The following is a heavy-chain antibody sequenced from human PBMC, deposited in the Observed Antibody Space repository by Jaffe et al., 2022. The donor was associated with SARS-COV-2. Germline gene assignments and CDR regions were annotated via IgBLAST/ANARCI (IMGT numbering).Heavy chain of an antibody. CDR3: AKDTFPWGAAAGIPDY. D-gene: IGHD6-13*01. CDR1: GFTFDDYA. J-gene: IGHJ4*02. Sequence: EVQLVESGGGLVQPGRSLRLSCAASGFTFDDYAMHWVRQAPGKGLEWVSGISWNSGSIGYADSVKGRFTISRDNAKNSLYLQMNSLRAEDTALYYCAKDTFPWGAAAGIPDYWGQGTLVTVSS. V-gene: IGHV3-9*01. CDR2: ISWNSGSI.